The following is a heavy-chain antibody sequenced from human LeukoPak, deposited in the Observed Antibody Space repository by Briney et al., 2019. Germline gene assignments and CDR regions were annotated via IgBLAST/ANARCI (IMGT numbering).Heavy chain of an antibody. Sequence: SETLSLTCSVSDDSITMYYWTWIRQPPGKGLEWIGFVDHTGSTNFNPSLNGRVSISRDTTKNLFSLRLRSVTAADTAVYFCARGRVSSSTWYSTYYYYFYMDVWGKGTTVTVSS. V-gene: IGHV4-59*01. J-gene: IGHJ6*03. D-gene: IGHD1-1*01. CDR3: ARGRVSSSTWYSTYYYYFYMDV. CDR2: VDHTGST. CDR1: DDSITMYY.